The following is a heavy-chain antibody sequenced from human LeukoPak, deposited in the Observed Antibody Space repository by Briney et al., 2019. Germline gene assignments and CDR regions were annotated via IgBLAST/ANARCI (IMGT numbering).Heavy chain of an antibody. D-gene: IGHD3-22*01. CDR2: IIPILGIA. J-gene: IGHJ4*02. CDR3: ARDEPKTMIVDS. Sequence: GASVKVSCKASGGTFSSYAISWVRQAPGQGLEWMGRIIPILGIANYAQKFQGRVTITADKSTSTAYMELSSLRSEDTAVYYCARDEPKTMIVDSWGQGTLVTVSS. CDR1: GGTFSSYA. V-gene: IGHV1-69*04.